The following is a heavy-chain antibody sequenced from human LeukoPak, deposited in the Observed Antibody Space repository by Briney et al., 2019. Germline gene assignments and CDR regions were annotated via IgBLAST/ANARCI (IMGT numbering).Heavy chain of an antibody. CDR3: ARDPTTVVTVPYYFDD. CDR2: INDRGIT. J-gene: IGHJ4*02. Sequence: LETLSLTCAVSGGPFSGYFWNWIRQPPGKSLEWIGEINDRGITNYNPSLKSRVTISVDTSRNQFSLKLTSVTAADTAVYYCARDPTTVVTVPYYFDDWGQGTLVTVSS. D-gene: IGHD4-23*01. CDR1: GGPFSGYF. V-gene: IGHV4-34*01.